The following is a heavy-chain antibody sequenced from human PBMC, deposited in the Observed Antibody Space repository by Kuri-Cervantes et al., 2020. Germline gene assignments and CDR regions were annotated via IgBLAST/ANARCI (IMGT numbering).Heavy chain of an antibody. CDR2: INRSGNT. D-gene: IGHD3-10*01. V-gene: IGHV4-34*01. Sequence: GSLRLSCTVSGGSISSYYWSWIRQPPGKGLEWIGEINRSGNTNYNPSLKSRVTISVDTSKIQISLKLSSVTAADTAVYYCARWGYGSGSHRGYDPWGHGIRGTVSS. CDR1: GGSISSYY. J-gene: IGHJ5*02. CDR3: ARWGYGSGSHRGYDP.